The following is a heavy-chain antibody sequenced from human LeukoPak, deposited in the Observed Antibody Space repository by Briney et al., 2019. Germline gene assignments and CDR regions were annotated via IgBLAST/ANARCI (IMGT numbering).Heavy chain of an antibody. CDR2: IYHSGST. D-gene: IGHD3-22*01. CDR3: ARGDSSGYPDY. J-gene: IGHJ4*02. CDR1: GDSITNSNW. V-gene: IGHV4-4*02. Sequence: PSKTLSLTCAVSGDSITNSNWWSWVRQPPGKGLEWIGEIYHSGSTNYNPSLKSRVTISVDRSKNQFSLKLRSVTAADTAVYYCARGDSSGYPDYWGQGTLVTVSS.